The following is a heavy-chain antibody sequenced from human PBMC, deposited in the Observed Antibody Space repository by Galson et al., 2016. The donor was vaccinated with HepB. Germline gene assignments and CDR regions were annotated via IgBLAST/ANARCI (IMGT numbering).Heavy chain of an antibody. D-gene: IGHD3-22*01. Sequence: SLRLSCAASGFTFSGSAMHWVRQASGKGLEWVGRIRSRANSYATAYAASVKGRFTISRDDSKNTAYLQMNSLKTEDTAVYYCSTMIVDWGQGTLVTVSS. CDR1: GFTFSGSA. V-gene: IGHV3-73*01. J-gene: IGHJ4*02. CDR3: STMIVD. CDR2: IRSRANSYAT.